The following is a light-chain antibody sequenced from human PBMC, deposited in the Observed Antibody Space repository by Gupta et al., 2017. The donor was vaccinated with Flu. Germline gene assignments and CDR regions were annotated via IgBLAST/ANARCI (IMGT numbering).Light chain of an antibody. CDR1: QSISTY. Sequence: EIVLTQSPDTLSLSPGERATLSCRASQSISTYLAWYQQKPGQAPRLLIYGASNRATGIPARFSGSGSGTDFTLTISSLEPEDFALYYCQHRSNWPPELTFGHGTKVDIK. CDR3: QHRSNWPPELT. J-gene: IGKJ3*01. V-gene: IGKV3-11*01. CDR2: GAS.